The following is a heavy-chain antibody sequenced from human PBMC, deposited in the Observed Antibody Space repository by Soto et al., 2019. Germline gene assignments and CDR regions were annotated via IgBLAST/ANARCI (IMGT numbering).Heavy chain of an antibody. CDR2: IIPIFGTA. V-gene: IGHV1-69*01. Sequence: QVQLVQSGADVKKPGSSVKVSCKASGGTFSSYAISWVRQAPGQGLEWMGGIIPIFGTANYAQKFQGRVTITADESTSTAYMELSSLRSEDTAVYSCASSSSWQKGPGYWGQGTLVTVSS. J-gene: IGHJ4*02. CDR3: ASSSSWQKGPGY. CDR1: GGTFSSYA. D-gene: IGHD6-13*01.